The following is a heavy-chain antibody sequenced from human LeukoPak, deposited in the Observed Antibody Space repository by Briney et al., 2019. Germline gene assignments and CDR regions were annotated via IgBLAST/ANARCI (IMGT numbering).Heavy chain of an antibody. CDR2: INPNSGGT. V-gene: IGHV1-2*02. Sequence: ASVKVSCKASGYTFTGYYIHWVRQAPGQGFEWMGWINPNSGGTNYAQKFQGRVTMTRDTSISTAYMELSRLRSDDTAVYYCARNPGGIAAAGGDYWGQGTLVTVSS. J-gene: IGHJ4*02. D-gene: IGHD6-13*01. CDR3: ARNPGGIAAAGGDY. CDR1: GYTFTGYY.